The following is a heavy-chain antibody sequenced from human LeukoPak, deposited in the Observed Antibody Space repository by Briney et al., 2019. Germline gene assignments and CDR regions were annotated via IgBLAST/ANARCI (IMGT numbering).Heavy chain of an antibody. J-gene: IGHJ4*02. Sequence: PGGSLRLSCAAAGFIFSSYSMHWVRQAPGKGLEWAAVISYDGSKKYYPESVRGRFTISRDNSKNTLFLQMNSLRAEDTAVYYCAKDFGYDSGTYLEQWGQGTLVTVSS. CDR2: ISYDGSKK. V-gene: IGHV3-30*18. CDR3: AKDFGYDSGTYLEQ. D-gene: IGHD3-10*01. CDR1: GFIFSSYS.